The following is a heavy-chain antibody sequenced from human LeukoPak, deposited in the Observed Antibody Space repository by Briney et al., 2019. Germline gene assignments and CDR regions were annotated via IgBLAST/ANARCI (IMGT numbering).Heavy chain of an antibody. CDR3: ARDLFTSYYDSSGYSAFDS. Sequence: GGSLRLSCAASGFSFRSYTMNWVREAQGKGLEWGSSFSRSTTFIYYADSVKGRFTIYRDNAKTSLYLQMNSLRAEDTAVYYCARDLFTSYYDSSGYSAFDSWGQGTLVTVSS. CDR2: FSRSTTFI. V-gene: IGHV3-21*01. CDR1: GFSFRSYT. J-gene: IGHJ4*02. D-gene: IGHD3-22*01.